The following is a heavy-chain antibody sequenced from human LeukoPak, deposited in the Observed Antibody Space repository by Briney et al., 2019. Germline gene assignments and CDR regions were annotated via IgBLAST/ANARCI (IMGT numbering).Heavy chain of an antibody. D-gene: IGHD3-22*01. CDR1: GYTFTSYG. CDR3: AREGYYDSSGYYPYYFDY. J-gene: IGHJ4*02. Sequence: ASVKVSCKASGYTFTSYGISWVRQAPGQGLEWMGWISAYNGNTNYAQKLQGRVTMTTDTSTSTAYMELRRLRSDDTAVYYCAREGYYDSSGYYPYYFDYWGQGTLVTVSS. CDR2: ISAYNGNT. V-gene: IGHV1-18*01.